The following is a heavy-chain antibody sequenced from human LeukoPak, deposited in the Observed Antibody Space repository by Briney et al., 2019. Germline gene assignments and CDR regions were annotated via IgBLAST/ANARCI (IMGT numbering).Heavy chain of an antibody. CDR2: ISYDGSNE. Sequence: GGSLRLSCAASGFTFSSYVMHWVRQAPGKGLEWVAIISYDGSNEYYADSVKGRFTISRDTSKNTLYLQLGSLRDDDMAVYFCARVKMAVGHAFDIWGQGTMVTVSS. J-gene: IGHJ3*02. D-gene: IGHD5-24*01. CDR1: GFTFSSYV. V-gene: IGHV3-30*14. CDR3: ARVKMAVGHAFDI.